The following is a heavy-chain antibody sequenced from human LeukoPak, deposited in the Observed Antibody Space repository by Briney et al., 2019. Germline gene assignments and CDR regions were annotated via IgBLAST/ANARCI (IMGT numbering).Heavy chain of an antibody. Sequence: GGSLRLSCAASGFTFSSYAMHWVRQAPGKGLEWVAVISYDGSNKYYADSVKGRFTISRGNSKNTLYLQMNSLRAEDTAVYYCARDFLGSSAFDIWGQGTMVTVSS. CDR3: ARDFLGSSAFDI. J-gene: IGHJ3*02. D-gene: IGHD2/OR15-2a*01. V-gene: IGHV3-30-3*01. CDR2: ISYDGSNK. CDR1: GFTFSSYA.